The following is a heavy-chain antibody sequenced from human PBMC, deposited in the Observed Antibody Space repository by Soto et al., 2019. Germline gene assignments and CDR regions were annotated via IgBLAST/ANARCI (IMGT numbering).Heavy chain of an antibody. CDR1: GFTFSDYG. V-gene: IGHV3-30*03. CDR2: ISYDGNKK. J-gene: IGHJ4*02. CDR3: ARGPYDYVWGSDPPHFDY. D-gene: IGHD3-16*02. Sequence: SLRLSCAAPGFTFSDYGMHWVRQAPGKGLEWVTLISYDGNKKYYSDSVKGRFTISRDNSKNTLSLLMNSLRAEDTAVYYCARGPYDYVWGSDPPHFDYWGQGTLVTVSS.